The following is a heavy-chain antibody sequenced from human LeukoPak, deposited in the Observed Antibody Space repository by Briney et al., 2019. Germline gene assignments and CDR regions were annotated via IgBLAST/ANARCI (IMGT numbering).Heavy chain of an antibody. J-gene: IGHJ6*04. V-gene: IGHV3-21*01. CDR3: ARDEILSYV. CDR1: GFTFSSYS. D-gene: IGHD2-15*01. CDR2: ISSSSSYI. Sequence: GGSLRPSCAASGFTFSSYSLNWVRQDPGKGLECVSSISSSSSYIYYADSVKGRFTISRDNAKNSLYLQMNSLRAEGTAVYYRARDEILSYVWGKGTTVTVSS.